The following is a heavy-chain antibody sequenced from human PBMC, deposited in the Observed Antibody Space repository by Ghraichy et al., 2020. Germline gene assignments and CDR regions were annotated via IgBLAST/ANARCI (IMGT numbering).Heavy chain of an antibody. CDR2: IIPIFGTA. J-gene: IGHJ6*02. CDR3: ARVMDSAGFGELPWL. Sequence: SVKVSCKASGGTFSSYAISWVRQAPGQGLEWMGGIIPIFGTANYAQKFQGRVTITADESTSTAYMELSSLRSEDTAVYYCARVMDSAGFGELPWLWGQGTTVTVSS. CDR1: GGTFSSYA. D-gene: IGHD3-10*01. V-gene: IGHV1-69*13.